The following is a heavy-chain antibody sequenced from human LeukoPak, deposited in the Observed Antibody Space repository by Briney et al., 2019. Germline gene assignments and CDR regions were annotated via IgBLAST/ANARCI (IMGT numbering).Heavy chain of an antibody. CDR2: IYTSGST. V-gene: IGHV4-61*02. CDR3: ARGLLGAPVGY. Sequence: SQTLSLTCTVSGGSISSGSYYWSWIRQPAGKGLEWIGRIYTSGSTNYNPSLKSRVTISVDTSKNQFSLKLRSVTAADTAVYYCARGLLGAPVGYWGQGTLVTVSS. J-gene: IGHJ4*02. CDR1: GGSISSGSYY.